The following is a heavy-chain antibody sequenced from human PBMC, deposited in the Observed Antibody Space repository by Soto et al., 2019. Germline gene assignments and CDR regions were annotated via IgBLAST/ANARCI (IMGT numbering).Heavy chain of an antibody. J-gene: IGHJ6*02. Sequence: QVQLVQSGAEVKKPGSSVTVSCKASGGTFSSYAISWVRQAPGQGLEWMGRIIPFIGTANYAQKFQGRVTILAGESKSTPYMQPTCLRSEDPAVYYCARLVMTIVPASYYYGMAVWGQGTTVTVSS. V-gene: IGHV1-69*18. D-gene: IGHD4-4*01. CDR3: ARLVMTIVPASYYYGMAV. CDR1: GGTFSSYA. CDR2: IIPFIGTA.